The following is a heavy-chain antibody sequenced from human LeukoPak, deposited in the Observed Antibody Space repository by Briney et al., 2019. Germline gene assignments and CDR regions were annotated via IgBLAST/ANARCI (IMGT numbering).Heavy chain of an antibody. Sequence: SETLSLTCTVSGGSISSGGYYWSWIRQHPGKGLEWIGYIYYRGSTYYNPSLKSRVTISVDTSKNQFSLKLSSVTAADTAVYYCARAPRITIFGVGSNYYYYYMDVWGKGTTVTVSS. D-gene: IGHD3-3*01. CDR2: IYYRGST. V-gene: IGHV4-31*03. CDR3: ARAPRITIFGVGSNYYYYYMDV. CDR1: GGSISSGGYY. J-gene: IGHJ6*03.